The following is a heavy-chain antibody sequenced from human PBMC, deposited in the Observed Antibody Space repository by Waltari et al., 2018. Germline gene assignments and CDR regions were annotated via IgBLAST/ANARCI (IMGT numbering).Heavy chain of an antibody. V-gene: IGHV5-10-1*03. J-gene: IGHJ4*02. CDR1: GYSFTSYW. CDR3: ARLPSDIVVVVAATGVDY. Sequence: EVQLVQSGAEVKKPGETLRISCKGSGYSFTSYWNSWVRQMTGKGLELMGRIDPSDSYTNYVPSFQGHVTISADKSISTAYLQWSSLKASDTAMYYCARLPSDIVVVVAATGVDYWGQGTLVTVSS. CDR2: IDPSDSYT. D-gene: IGHD2-15*01.